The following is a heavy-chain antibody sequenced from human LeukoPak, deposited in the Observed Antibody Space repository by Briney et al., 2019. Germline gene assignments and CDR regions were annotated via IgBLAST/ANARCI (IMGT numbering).Heavy chain of an antibody. CDR2: IKQDGSET. CDR1: GFTLNDYW. CDR3: AAVPKLPIPIVATINGAFDI. Sequence: GGSLRLSCAASGFTLNDYWMSWVRQAPGKRPEWVANIKQDGSETFYVDSVKGRFTISRDSANSLSLQMNSLRVEDSAVYYCAAVPKLPIPIVATINGAFDIWGQGTMVTVSS. V-gene: IGHV3-7*01. D-gene: IGHD5-12*01. J-gene: IGHJ3*02.